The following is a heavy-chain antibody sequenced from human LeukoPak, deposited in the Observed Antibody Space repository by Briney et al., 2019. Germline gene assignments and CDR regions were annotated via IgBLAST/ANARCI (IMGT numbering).Heavy chain of an antibody. CDR2: IRSKANSYAT. CDR1: GFTFSGSA. V-gene: IGHV3-73*01. J-gene: IGHJ5*02. D-gene: IGHD4-11*01. CDR3: TRLSPIYSRPTEDWFDP. Sequence: GGSLRLSCAASGFTFSGSAMHWVRQASGKGLEWVGRIRSKANSYATAYAASVKGRFTISRDDSKNTAYLQMNSLKTEDTAVYYCTRLSPIYSRPTEDWFDPWGQGTLVTVSS.